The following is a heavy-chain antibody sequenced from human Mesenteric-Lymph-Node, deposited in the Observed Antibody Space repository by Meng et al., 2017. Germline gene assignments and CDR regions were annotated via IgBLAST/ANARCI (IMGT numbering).Heavy chain of an antibody. J-gene: IGHJ4*02. CDR1: GGSISSSNW. Sequence: VWLQESGPGQVKPSGTLSLTCAVSGGSISSSNWWSWVRQPPGKGLEWIGEIYHSGSTNYTPSLKSRVTISVDKSKNQFSLKLSSVTAADTAVYYCASFPPPGKQWLVTDYWGQGTLVTVSS. V-gene: IGHV4-4*02. CDR3: ASFPPPGKQWLVTDY. D-gene: IGHD6-19*01. CDR2: IYHSGST.